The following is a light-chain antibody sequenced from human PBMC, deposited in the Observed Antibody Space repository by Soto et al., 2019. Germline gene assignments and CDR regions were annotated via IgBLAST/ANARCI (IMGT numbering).Light chain of an antibody. V-gene: IGLV2-14*01. CDR1: SNDVGAFDY. Sequence: QSVLTQPASVSASPGQSISISCPGTSNDVGAFDYVAWYQQHPGKAPKLIIFEVFNRPSGVSTRFSGSKSGSTASLTISGLQAEDEADYFCSSYTTNSAHVFGGGTKLTVL. CDR2: EVF. CDR3: SSYTTNSAHV. J-gene: IGLJ2*01.